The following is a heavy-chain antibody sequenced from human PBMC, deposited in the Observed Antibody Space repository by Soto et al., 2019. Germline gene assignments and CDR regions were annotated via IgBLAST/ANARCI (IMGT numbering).Heavy chain of an antibody. CDR2: ISYDGRNK. J-gene: IGHJ6*02. CDR3: AKVGGYGEHGYYYYGMDV. CDR1: GFSFSSYG. D-gene: IGHD4-17*01. V-gene: IGHV3-30*18. Sequence: QVQLVESGGGVVQPGRSLRLSCAASGFSFSSYGMHWVRQAPGKGLEWVAVISYDGRNKYSADSVEGRFTISRDNSNNTLYLQMNSLRAEDTAVYYCAKVGGYGEHGYYYYGMDVWGQGTTVTVSS.